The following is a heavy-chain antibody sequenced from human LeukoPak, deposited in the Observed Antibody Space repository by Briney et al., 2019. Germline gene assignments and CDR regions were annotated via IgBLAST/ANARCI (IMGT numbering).Heavy chain of an antibody. J-gene: IGHJ5*02. CDR3: ARVKDYGDYWFDP. V-gene: IGHV4-31*03. CDR2: IYYSGTT. Sequence: SETPSLTCTVSGGSISSGGYYWSWIRQHPGKGLEWIGYIYYSGTTYYNPSLKSRVTISVDMSKNQFSLQLSSVTAADTAVYYCARVKDYGDYWFDPWGQGTLVTVSS. D-gene: IGHD4-17*01. CDR1: GGSISSGGYY.